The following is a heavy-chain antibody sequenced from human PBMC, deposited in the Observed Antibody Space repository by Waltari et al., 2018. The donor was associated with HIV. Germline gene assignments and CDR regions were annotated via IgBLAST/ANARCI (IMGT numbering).Heavy chain of an antibody. V-gene: IGHV4-34*02. CDR3: AKLNITASGTKFES. Sequence: QLQLWGAGLLRPSETLSLTCAVYSRSFSGNSWTWVRQPPGKGLEWLGELNTRGGINYNPSLKNRVTLSVDAAKNQFSLKLTSVTATDTALYYCAKLNITASGTKFESWGQGTLVTVSS. J-gene: IGHJ4*02. CDR2: LNTRGGI. CDR1: SRSFSGNS. D-gene: IGHD3-9*01.